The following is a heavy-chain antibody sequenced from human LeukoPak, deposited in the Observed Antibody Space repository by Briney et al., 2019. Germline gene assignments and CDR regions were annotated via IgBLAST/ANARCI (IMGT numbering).Heavy chain of an antibody. CDR1: GYTFTSYD. CDR2: MNPNSGNT. CDR3: ARARTRSSWYAIDY. Sequence: ASVKVSCKASGYTFTSYDINWVRQATGQGLEWMGWMNPNSGNTGYAQKFQGRVTMTRNTSISTAYMELSSLRSDDTAVYYCARARTRSSWYAIDYWGQGTLVTVSS. D-gene: IGHD6-13*01. V-gene: IGHV1-8*01. J-gene: IGHJ4*02.